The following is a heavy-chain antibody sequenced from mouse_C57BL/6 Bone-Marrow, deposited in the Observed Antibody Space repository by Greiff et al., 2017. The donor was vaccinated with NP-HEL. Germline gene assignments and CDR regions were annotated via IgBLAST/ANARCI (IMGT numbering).Heavy chain of an antibody. CDR3: AIRYGGD. CDR2: IHPSDSDT. Sequence: QVQLQQPGAELVKPGASVKVSCKASGYTFTSYRMHLLKQRPRQGLDWIVCIHPSDSDTNYNQKFKGKATLTVDKSSSTAYMQLSSLTSEDSAVYYCAIRYGGDWGQGTSVTVSS. CDR1: GYTFTSYR. V-gene: IGHV1-74*01. D-gene: IGHD1-1*02. J-gene: IGHJ4*01.